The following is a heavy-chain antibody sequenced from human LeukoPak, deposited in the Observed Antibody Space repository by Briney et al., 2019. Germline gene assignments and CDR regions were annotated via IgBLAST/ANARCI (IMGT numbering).Heavy chain of an antibody. D-gene: IGHD3-22*01. J-gene: IGHJ3*02. V-gene: IGHV1-69*13. CDR2: IIPIFGTA. CDR1: GGTFSSYA. CDR3: AREGHYDSSGKWTDAFDI. Sequence: GASVKVSCKASGGTFSSYAISWVRQAPGQGLEWMGGIIPIFGTANYAQKFQGRVTITADESTSTAYMELSSLRSEDTAVYYCAREGHYDSSGKWTDAFDIWGQGTMVTVSS.